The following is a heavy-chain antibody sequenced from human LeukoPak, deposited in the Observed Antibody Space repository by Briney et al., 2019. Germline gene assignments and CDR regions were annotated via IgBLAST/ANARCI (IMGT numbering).Heavy chain of an antibody. D-gene: IGHD1-26*01. CDR3: ARLGSYSDH. Sequence: PSDTLSLTCSLSDGSINIYHWRCIGPPPGKGLEWIGYKHHSGATHYDPSLKSRVTTSLDTSKNQFSLKLSSVTAAETAVYYCARLGSYSDHWGQGTLVTVSS. CDR1: DGSINIYH. CDR2: KHHSGAT. J-gene: IGHJ5*02. V-gene: IGHV4-59*08.